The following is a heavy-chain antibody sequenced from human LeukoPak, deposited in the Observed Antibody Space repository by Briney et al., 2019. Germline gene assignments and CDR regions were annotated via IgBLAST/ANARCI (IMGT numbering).Heavy chain of an antibody. CDR1: GGTFSSYA. J-gene: IGHJ4*02. Sequence: SVKVSCKASGGTFSSYAISWVRQAPGQGLEWMGRIIPIFGTANYAQKFQGRVTITTDESTSTAYMELSSLRSEDTAVYYCARGRKSMVRGVHFDYWGRGTLVTVSS. CDR2: IIPIFGTA. V-gene: IGHV1-69*05. CDR3: ARGRKSMVRGVHFDY. D-gene: IGHD3-10*01.